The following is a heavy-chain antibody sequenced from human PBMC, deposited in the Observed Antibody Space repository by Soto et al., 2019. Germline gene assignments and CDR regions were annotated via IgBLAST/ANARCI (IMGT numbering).Heavy chain of an antibody. Sequence: GVSLSLSFAASRFPFSNYCMQWVRQAPGKGLEWVAVISHDGTVKYYADSVKGRFTISRDNFQNTLDLQMDSLRAEDTAVYYCAKERDTRSSSCFDSWGQGTLVTVSS. CDR3: AKERDTRSSSCFDS. D-gene: IGHD5-18*01. V-gene: IGHV3-30*18. J-gene: IGHJ4*02. CDR2: ISHDGTVK. CDR1: RFPFSNYC.